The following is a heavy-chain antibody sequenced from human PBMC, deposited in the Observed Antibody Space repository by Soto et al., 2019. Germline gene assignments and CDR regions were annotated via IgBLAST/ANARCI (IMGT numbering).Heavy chain of an antibody. V-gene: IGHV4-59*01. D-gene: IGHD2-2*01. CDR3: VSSRSAIYGDAFDV. J-gene: IGHJ3*01. CDR2: IYDRGDT. Sequence: PSVTLSLTCNVSGNSISSYFRSWIRQTPGKGLEWIGFIYDRGDTKYNPSLESRATISLDTSKSQFSLKLRSVTAADTAMYYCVSSRSAIYGDAFDVWGRGSMVTVSS. CDR1: GNSISSYF.